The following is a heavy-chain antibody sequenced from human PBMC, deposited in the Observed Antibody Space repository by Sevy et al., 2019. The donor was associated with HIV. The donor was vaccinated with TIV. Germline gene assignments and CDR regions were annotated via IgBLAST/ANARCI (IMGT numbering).Heavy chain of an antibody. D-gene: IGHD3-3*01. Sequence: GGSLRLSCAVSGFAFSNNSMNWVRQAPGKGLEWVSFISTSSGKKYYAESVKGRFTISRDNAKNSLFLQMNSLRVEDTAVYYCASVDFWNGYSHYWGQGTLVTVSS. V-gene: IGHV3-48*01. J-gene: IGHJ4*02. CDR2: ISTSSGKK. CDR1: GFAFSNNS. CDR3: ASVDFWNGYSHY.